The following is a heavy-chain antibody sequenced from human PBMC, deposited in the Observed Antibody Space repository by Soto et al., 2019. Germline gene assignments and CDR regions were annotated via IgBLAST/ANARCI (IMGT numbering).Heavy chain of an antibody. J-gene: IGHJ4*02. V-gene: IGHV3-23*01. CDR3: AKRSPYSSGWYSPIFDY. D-gene: IGHD6-13*01. CDR1: GFSFSDYA. CDR2: ISESGGST. Sequence: AGGSLRLSCAASGFSFSDYAMSWVRQAPGKGLEWVSVISESGGSTHYADSVGGRFTVSRDNSKNSLSLRMNSLRDEDTAVYFCAKRSPYSSGWYSPIFDYWGQGALVTVSS.